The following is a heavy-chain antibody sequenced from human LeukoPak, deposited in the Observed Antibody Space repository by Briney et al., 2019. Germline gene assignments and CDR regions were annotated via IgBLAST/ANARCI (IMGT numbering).Heavy chain of an antibody. CDR1: GFTFSSYA. J-gene: IGHJ3*02. Sequence: GGSLRLSCAASGFTFSSYAMNWVRQAPGKGLEWVSFIDTTTSYKYYADSVKGRFTISRDNAKNSLYLQMNSLRADDTAFYYCARGRSITILRGVAISDGFDIWGQGTMVTVSS. CDR2: IDTTTSYK. D-gene: IGHD3-10*01. CDR3: ARGRSITILRGVAISDGFDI. V-gene: IGHV3-21*01.